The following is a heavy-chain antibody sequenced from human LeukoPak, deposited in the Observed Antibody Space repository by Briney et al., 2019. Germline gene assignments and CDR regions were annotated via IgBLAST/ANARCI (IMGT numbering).Heavy chain of an antibody. CDR3: ATSPARVCSSTSCPRYYYYYMDV. D-gene: IGHD2-2*01. CDR1: GYTLTELS. V-gene: IGHV1-24*01. CDR2: FDPEDGET. J-gene: IGHJ6*03. Sequence: ASEKVSCKVSGYTLTELSMHWVRQAPGKGLEWMGGFDPEDGETIYAQKFQGRVTMTEDTSTDTAYMELSSLRSEDTAVYYCATSPARVCSSTSCPRYYYYYMDVWGKGTTVTVSS.